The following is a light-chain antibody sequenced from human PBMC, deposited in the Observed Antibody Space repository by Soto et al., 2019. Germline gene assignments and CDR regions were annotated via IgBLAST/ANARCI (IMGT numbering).Light chain of an antibody. V-gene: IGKV1-5*03. CDR1: QSISSW. CDR2: RAS. J-gene: IGKJ1*01. CDR3: QWYQNYSGT. Sequence: DIQXTQPHTTLFELDGHTVIISCRASQSISSWLAWYQQKPGKAXKXXXYRASNLKSGVPSRFSDSGSGTEFILNISRLQPDDFAPYYCQWYQNYSGTVGQGTQVDI.